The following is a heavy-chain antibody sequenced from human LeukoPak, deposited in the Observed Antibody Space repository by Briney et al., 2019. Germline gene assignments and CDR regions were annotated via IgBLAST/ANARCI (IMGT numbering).Heavy chain of an antibody. CDR3: AEMGLTYYYDSSGYDAFDI. V-gene: IGHV3-21*01. D-gene: IGHD3-22*01. Sequence: GGSLRLSCAASGFTFSNYGMTWVRQAPGKGLEWVSAIGIDVSDSDYADSVKGRFTISRDNAKNSLYLQMNSLRAEDTAVYYCAEMGLTYYYDSSGYDAFDIWGQGTMVTVSS. J-gene: IGHJ3*02. CDR1: GFTFSNYG. CDR2: IGIDVSDS.